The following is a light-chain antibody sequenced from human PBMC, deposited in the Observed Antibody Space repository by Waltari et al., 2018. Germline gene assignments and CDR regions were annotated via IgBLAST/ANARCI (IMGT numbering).Light chain of an antibody. J-gene: IGKJ2*01. CDR3: QQYYSTQT. CDR1: QSVLYSSNNKNY. V-gene: IGKV4-1*01. Sequence: DIVMTQSPASLAVSLGERDTINCKSSQSVLYSSNNKNYLAWYQQKPGQPPKLLIYWASTRESGVPDRFSGSGSGTDFTLTISSLQAEDVAVYYCQQYYSTQTFGQGTKLEIK. CDR2: WAS.